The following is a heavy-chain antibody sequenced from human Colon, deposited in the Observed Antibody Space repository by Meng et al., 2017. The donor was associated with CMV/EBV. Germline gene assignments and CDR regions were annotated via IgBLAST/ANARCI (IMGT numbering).Heavy chain of an antibody. Sequence: ATSGFTFSRYTMHWVRQAPGKGLEWVSSIDTSGTKIYYADSVKGRFTVSRDDARDSLYLQLNSLRAEDTALYYCARDKGFLGGTFDYWGQGTLVTVSS. CDR1: GFTFSRYT. D-gene: IGHD1-26*01. V-gene: IGHV3-21*01. J-gene: IGHJ4*02. CDR2: IDTSGTKI. CDR3: ARDKGFLGGTFDY.